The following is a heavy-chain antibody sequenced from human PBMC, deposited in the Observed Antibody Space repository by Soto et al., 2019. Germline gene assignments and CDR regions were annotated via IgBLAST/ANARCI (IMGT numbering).Heavy chain of an antibody. J-gene: IGHJ4*02. CDR2: IGGSGIIT. Sequence: EVQLLESGGGLVQPGGSLRLSCRASGFSFSSFAMTWVRQAPGKGLEWVSSIGGSGIITYYTDSVKGRFTISRDNSGNTLFLHTNSLRADDTAVYYGAKDPISAYVGAFGSWGQGTLVTVSS. CDR3: AKDPISAYVGAFGS. D-gene: IGHD1-26*01. CDR1: GFSFSSFA. V-gene: IGHV3-23*01.